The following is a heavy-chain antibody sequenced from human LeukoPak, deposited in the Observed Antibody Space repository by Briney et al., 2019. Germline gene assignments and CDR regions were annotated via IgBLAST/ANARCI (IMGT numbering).Heavy chain of an antibody. CDR2: ISDSGTT. J-gene: IGHJ4*02. D-gene: IGHD4-11*01. CDR1: AGSINTYF. V-gene: IGHV4-4*07. CDR3: ARGSELTKTSGHYSFDY. Sequence: SKTLSLTCTVSAGSINTYFWTWVRQPAGKGLEWIGRISDSGTTYYNPSLESRVTISLDTSNNQFFLKVTSVTAADPAVYYCARGSELTKTSGHYSFDYWGQGTLVSVSS.